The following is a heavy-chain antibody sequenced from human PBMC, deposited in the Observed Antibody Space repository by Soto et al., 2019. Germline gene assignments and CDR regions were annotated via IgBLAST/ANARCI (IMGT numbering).Heavy chain of an antibody. J-gene: IGHJ5*02. CDR3: ARDIVVVVAATRQNWFDP. V-gene: IGHV4-30-4*01. D-gene: IGHD2-15*01. CDR2: IYYSGST. CDR1: GGSISSGDYY. Sequence: QVQLQESGPGLVKPSQTLSLTCTVSGGSISSGDYYWSWIRQPPGKGLEWIGYIYYSGSTYYNPSPKSRVTISVDTSKNQFSLKLSSVTAADTAVYYCARDIVVVVAATRQNWFDPWGQGTLVTVSS.